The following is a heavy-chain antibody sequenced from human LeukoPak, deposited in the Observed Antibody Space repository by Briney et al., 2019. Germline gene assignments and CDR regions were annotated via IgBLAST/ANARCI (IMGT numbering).Heavy chain of an antibody. CDR3: ARGGPNKTGILG. D-gene: IGHD1-1*01. CDR1: GGTFSSYD. Sequence: GASVKVSCKASGGTFSSYDISWVRQAPGQGLEWMGGIIPIFGTANYAQKFQGRVTITTDEYTSTAYMELSSLRSEDTAVYYCARGGPNKTGILGWGQGTLVTVSS. V-gene: IGHV1-69*05. CDR2: IIPIFGTA. J-gene: IGHJ4*02.